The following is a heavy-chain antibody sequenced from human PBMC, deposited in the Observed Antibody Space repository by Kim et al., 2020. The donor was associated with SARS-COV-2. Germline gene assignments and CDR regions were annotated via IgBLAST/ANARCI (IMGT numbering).Heavy chain of an antibody. Sequence: SETLSLTCTVSGGSISSSSYYWGWIRQPPGKGLEWIGSIYYSGSTYYNPSLKSRVTITVDTSKNQFSLKLSSVTAADTAVYYCARFSRLGTARWAFEYWGQGTLVTVSP. D-gene: IGHD5-18*01. CDR1: GGSISSSSYY. V-gene: IGHV4-39*01. CDR2: IYYSGST. CDR3: ARFSRLGTARWAFEY. J-gene: IGHJ4*02.